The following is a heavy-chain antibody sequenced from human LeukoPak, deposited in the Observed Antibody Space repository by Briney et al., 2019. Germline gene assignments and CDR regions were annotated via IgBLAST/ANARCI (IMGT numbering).Heavy chain of an antibody. CDR3: ARGRDTIFGVVIPDPFDY. CDR2: IYTSGST. J-gene: IGHJ4*02. Sequence: SQTLSLTCTVSGGSISSGSYYWSWIRQPAGKGLEWIGRIYTSGSTNYNPSLKSRVTISVDTSKNQFSLKLSSVTAADTAVYYCARGRDTIFGVVIPDPFDYWGQGTLVTVSS. CDR1: GGSISSGSYY. D-gene: IGHD3-3*01. V-gene: IGHV4-61*02.